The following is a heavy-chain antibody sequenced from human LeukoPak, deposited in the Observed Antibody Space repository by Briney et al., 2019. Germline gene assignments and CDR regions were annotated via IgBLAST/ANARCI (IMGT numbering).Heavy chain of an antibody. Sequence: GASVKASCKASGYTFTSYGISWVRQAPGQGLEWMGWISAYNGNTNYAQKFQGRVTMTRDMSTSTVYMELSSLRSEDTAVYYCARGRGLSGLRLGELSFSRTNVLPYFDYWGQGTLVTVSS. V-gene: IGHV1-18*01. CDR2: ISAYNGNT. D-gene: IGHD3-16*02. CDR1: GYTFTSYG. J-gene: IGHJ4*02. CDR3: ARGRGLSGLRLGELSFSRTNVLPYFDY.